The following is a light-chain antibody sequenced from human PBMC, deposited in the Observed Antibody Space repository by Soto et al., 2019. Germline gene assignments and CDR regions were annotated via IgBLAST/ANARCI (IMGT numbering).Light chain of an antibody. CDR3: QQYYSPPLT. J-gene: IGKJ4*01. CDR1: QSVLYSSNNKNY. CDR2: WAS. V-gene: IGKV4-1*01. Sequence: DIVMTQSPDSLAVSLGERATINCKSSQSVLYSSNNKNYLVWYQQKPGQPPKLLIYWASTRESGVPDRFSGSGSGTDFTLTISSLQAEDVAVYYCQQYYSPPLTFGGGNKVEIK.